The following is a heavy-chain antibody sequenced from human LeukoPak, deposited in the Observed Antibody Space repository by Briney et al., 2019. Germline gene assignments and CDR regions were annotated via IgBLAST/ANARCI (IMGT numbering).Heavy chain of an antibody. Sequence: SETLSLTCTVSGGSISSYYWSWIRQPPGKGLEWIGEINHSGSTNYNPSLKSRVTISVDTSKNQFSLKLSSVTAADTAVYYCARAGRDGYNYDWFDPWGQGTLVTVSS. D-gene: IGHD5-24*01. J-gene: IGHJ5*02. CDR2: INHSGST. CDR3: ARAGRDGYNYDWFDP. CDR1: GGSISSYY. V-gene: IGHV4-34*01.